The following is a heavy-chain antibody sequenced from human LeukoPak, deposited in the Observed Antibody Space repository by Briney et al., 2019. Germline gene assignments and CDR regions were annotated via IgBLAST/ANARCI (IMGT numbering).Heavy chain of an antibody. Sequence: SETLSLTCSVSGGSMSGSNYYWGWIRQPPGKGLEWIGTIYYSWSTHYNPSLKSRVTISVDTSKNQFSLRLSSVTAADTAVYYCARHQCSGTRCYNFYFYAMDVWGQGTTVTVSS. J-gene: IGHJ6*02. CDR1: GGSMSGSNYY. CDR3: ARHQCSGTRCYNFYFYAMDV. CDR2: IYYSWST. V-gene: IGHV4-39*01. D-gene: IGHD2-2*02.